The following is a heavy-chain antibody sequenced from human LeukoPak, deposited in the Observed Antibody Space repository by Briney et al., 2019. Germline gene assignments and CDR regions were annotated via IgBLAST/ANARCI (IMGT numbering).Heavy chain of an antibody. J-gene: IGHJ3*02. CDR3: ARADSSSSSLRQAFDI. CDR1: GYTFTSYG. CDR2: INPSGGST. Sequence: ASVRVSCEASGYTFTSYGISWVRQAPGQGLEWMGIINPSGGSTSYAQKFQGRVTMTRDTSTSTVYMELSSLRSEDTAVYYCARADSSSSSLRQAFDIWGQGTMVTVSS. V-gene: IGHV1-46*01. D-gene: IGHD6-13*01.